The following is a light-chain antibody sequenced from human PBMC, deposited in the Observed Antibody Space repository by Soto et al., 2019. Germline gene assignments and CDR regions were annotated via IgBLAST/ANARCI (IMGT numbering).Light chain of an antibody. CDR3: QQYNSYLLT. CDR2: EVS. CDR1: QGVSSH. J-gene: IGKJ4*01. Sequence: DIQMTQSPSSLSASVGDRVTITCRASQGVSSHLAWHQQRPGKASKLLIYEVSTLQSGVPSRFSGSGSGTDFILIISSLQPEDFATYYCQQYNSYLLTFGGGTKVEIK. V-gene: IGKV1-9*01.